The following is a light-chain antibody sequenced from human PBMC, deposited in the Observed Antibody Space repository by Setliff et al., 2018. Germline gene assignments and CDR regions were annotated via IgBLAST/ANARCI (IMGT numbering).Light chain of an antibody. V-gene: IGLV2-8*01. CDR1: SRDVGGYNF. J-gene: IGLJ1*01. CDR3: QSYAGGLGGYV. Sequence: QSVLTQPPSASGSPGQSVTISCTGTSRDVGGYNFVSWYQQHPGKAPKLIISEVTERPSGVPDRFSGSKSGNTASLTVSGLQAEDEADYYCQSYAGGLGGYVFGGGTKVTVL. CDR2: EVT.